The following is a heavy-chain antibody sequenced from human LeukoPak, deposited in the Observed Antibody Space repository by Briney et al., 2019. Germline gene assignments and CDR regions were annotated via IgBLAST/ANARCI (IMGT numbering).Heavy chain of an antibody. J-gene: IGHJ3*02. V-gene: IGHV3-21*01. CDR2: ISSSSSYI. CDR1: GFTFSSYS. D-gene: IGHD3-22*01. CDR3: ARASSGPSGAFDI. Sequence: PGGSLRLSCAASGFTFSSYSMNWVRQAPGKGLEWVSSISSSSSYIYYADSVKGRFTISRDNAKNSLYLQMNSLRAGDTAVYYCARASSGPSGAFDIWGQGTMVTVSS.